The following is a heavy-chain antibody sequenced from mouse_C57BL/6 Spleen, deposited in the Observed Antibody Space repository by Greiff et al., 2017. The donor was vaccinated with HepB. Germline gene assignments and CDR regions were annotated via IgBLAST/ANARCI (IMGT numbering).Heavy chain of an antibody. D-gene: IGHD1-1*01. CDR1: GYTFTSYW. J-gene: IGHJ2*01. Sequence: QVQLQQPGAELVMPGASVKLSCQASGYTFTSYWMHWVKQRPGQGLEWIGEIDPSDSYTNYNQKFKGKSTLTVDKSSSTAYMQLSSLTSEDAAVYYCARRIYYYGSSYEDYWGQGTTLTVSS. CDR3: ARRIYYYGSSYEDY. V-gene: IGHV1-69*01. CDR2: IDPSDSYT.